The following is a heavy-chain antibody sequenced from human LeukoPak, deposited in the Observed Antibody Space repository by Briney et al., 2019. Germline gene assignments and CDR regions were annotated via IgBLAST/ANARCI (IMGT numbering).Heavy chain of an antibody. CDR1: GGSISSYY. D-gene: IGHD3-10*01. Sequence: PSETLSLTCTVSGGSISSYYWSWIRQPPGKGLEWIGYIYYSGSTNYNPSLKSRPTISVDASKNQFSLKLTSVTAADTTVYYCARAYYYGSGSYGLDCWGQGTLVTVSS. J-gene: IGHJ4*02. CDR3: ARAYYYGSGSYGLDC. V-gene: IGHV4-59*01. CDR2: IYYSGST.